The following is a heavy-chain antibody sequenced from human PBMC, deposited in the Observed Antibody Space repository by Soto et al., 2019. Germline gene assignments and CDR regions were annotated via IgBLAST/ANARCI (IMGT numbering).Heavy chain of an antibody. CDR3: ARDLRSGGSLTEAFDY. V-gene: IGHV1-18*01. CDR1: GYTFTSYG. CDR2: ISAYNGNT. D-gene: IGHD2-15*01. Sequence: QVQLVQSGAEVKKPGASVKVSCKASGYTFTSYGISWVRQAPGQGLEWMGWISAYNGNTNYAQKLQGRDTMTTDTSTSTAYMELRSLRTDDTAVYYCARDLRSGGSLTEAFDYWGQGTLVTVSS. J-gene: IGHJ4*02.